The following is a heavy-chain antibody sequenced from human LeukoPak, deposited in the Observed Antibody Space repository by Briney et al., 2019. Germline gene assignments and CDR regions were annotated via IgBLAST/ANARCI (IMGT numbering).Heavy chain of an antibody. J-gene: IGHJ3*02. D-gene: IGHD2-2*01. CDR2: ISSSGSTI. CDR3: ARDRYCSSTSCSSDAFDI. V-gene: IGHV3-48*03. CDR1: GFTFSSYE. Sequence: PGGSLRLSCAASGFTFSSYEMNWVRQAPGKGLEWVSYISSSGSTIYYADSVKGRFTISRDNAKNSLYLQMNSLRAEDTAVYYCARDRYCSSTSCSSDAFDIWGQGTMVTVSS.